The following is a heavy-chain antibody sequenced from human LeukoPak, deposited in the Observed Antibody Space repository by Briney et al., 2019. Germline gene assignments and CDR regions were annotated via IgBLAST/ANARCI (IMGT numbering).Heavy chain of an antibody. D-gene: IGHD3-3*01. V-gene: IGHV1-18*01. J-gene: IGHJ6*02. CDR1: GYTFTSYG. CDR2: ISAYNGNT. CDR3: ARDKGYDFWSGYLDYYYYGMDV. Sequence: ASVTVSCKASGYTFTSYGISWVRQAPGQGLEWMGWISAYNGNTNYAQKLQGRVTMTTDTSTSTAYMELRSLRSDDTAVYYCARDKGYDFWSGYLDYYYYGMDVWGQGTTVTVSS.